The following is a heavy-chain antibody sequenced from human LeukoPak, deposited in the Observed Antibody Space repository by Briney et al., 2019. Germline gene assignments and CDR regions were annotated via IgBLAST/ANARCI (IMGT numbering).Heavy chain of an antibody. CDR1: GFTFSNYG. Sequence: PGGSLRLSCAASGFTFSNYGMHWVRQAPGKGLEWVAVIWYDGSDKYYADPVKGRFTISRDNSKNTQYLQMNSLRAEDTAVYYCARDSEFDSSGYSPPLQYWGQGTLVTVSS. CDR3: ARDSEFDSSGYSPPLQY. D-gene: IGHD3-22*01. J-gene: IGHJ4*02. CDR2: IWYDGSDK. V-gene: IGHV3-33*01.